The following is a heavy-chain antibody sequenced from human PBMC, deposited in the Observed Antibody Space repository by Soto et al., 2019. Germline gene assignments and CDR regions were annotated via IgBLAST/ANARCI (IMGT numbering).Heavy chain of an antibody. CDR2: SHQSGNT. D-gene: IGHD2-2*01. CDR1: GVSISSHDW. V-gene: IGHV4-4*02. J-gene: IGHJ4*02. CDR3: ATRATSRFY. Sequence: QVQLQESGPGLVKPSGTLSLTCAVSGVSISSHDWWTWVRQPPGKGLEWIGESHQSGNTNYNSSLESRVTISVDKSKIKSSLNLSSVTVADTAVYYCATRATSRFYWGQGTLVTVSS.